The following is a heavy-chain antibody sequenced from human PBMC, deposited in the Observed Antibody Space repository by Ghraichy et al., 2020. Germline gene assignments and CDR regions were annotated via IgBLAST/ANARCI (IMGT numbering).Heavy chain of an antibody. V-gene: IGHV4-39*01. D-gene: IGHD5-24*01. CDR3: ARQEMATKRRAFDI. Sequence: SETLSLTCTVSGGSISSTSYSWGWIRQPPGKGLEWIGSISYSGSTYYSPSLESRVTIFVDTSKNHFSLRLSSVTAADTAIYYCARQEMATKRRAFDIWGQGTMVTVSS. CDR1: GGSISSTSYS. J-gene: IGHJ3*02. CDR2: ISYSGST.